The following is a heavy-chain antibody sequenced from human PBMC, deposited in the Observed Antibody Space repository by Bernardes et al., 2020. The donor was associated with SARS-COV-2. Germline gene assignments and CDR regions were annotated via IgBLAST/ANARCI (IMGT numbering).Heavy chain of an antibody. D-gene: IGHD1-26*01. Sequence: SSTLSRTCAVYGGSFRGSYWSWIRQPPGPGLEWIGEINHSGRTNYNPSLKSRVTISVDTSKNQFSLKLSSVTAADTAVYYCARDGGSYGIDYWGQGTLVTVSS. J-gene: IGHJ4*02. V-gene: IGHV4-34*01. CDR2: INHSGRT. CDR3: ARDGGSYGIDY. CDR1: GGSFRGSY.